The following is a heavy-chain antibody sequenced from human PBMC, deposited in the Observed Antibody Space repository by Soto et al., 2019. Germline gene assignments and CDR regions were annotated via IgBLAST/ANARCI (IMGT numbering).Heavy chain of an antibody. V-gene: IGHV4-34*01. D-gene: IGHD6-6*01. CDR2: INDSGIT. CDR1: GGSFSGYY. Sequence: QVQLQQWGAEVLKPSETLSLTCVVTGGSFSGYYWSWIRQPPGKGLEWIGEINDSGITDSNPSLGGRVTISVDMAKNQISIKLNSVTAADTAVYHCARGRSSLPDRRGNGYYGLDVWGQGTTVTVSS. J-gene: IGHJ6*02. CDR3: ARGRSSLPDRRGNGYYGLDV.